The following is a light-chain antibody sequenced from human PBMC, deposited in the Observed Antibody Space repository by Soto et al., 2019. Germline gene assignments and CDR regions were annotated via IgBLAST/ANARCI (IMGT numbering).Light chain of an antibody. CDR1: SSDVGAFDY. CDR2: DVF. V-gene: IGLV2-14*03. CDR3: NSFSSSNTVI. J-gene: IGLJ2*01. Sequence: QSALTQPASVSGSPGQSITISCTGTSSDVGAFDYVSWYQQQSGKAPRLLIYDVFNRASGISDRFSGSKSGIPASLTISGLQAEDEADYLCNSFSSSNTVIFGGGTKLTVL.